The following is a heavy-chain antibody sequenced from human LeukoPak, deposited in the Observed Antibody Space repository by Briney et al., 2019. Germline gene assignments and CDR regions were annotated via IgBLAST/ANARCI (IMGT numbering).Heavy chain of an antibody. V-gene: IGHV1-18*01. CDR2: ISAYNGNT. CDR1: GYTFTRYG. J-gene: IGHJ6*03. CDR3: ARGERGYSYGYLSPTYYYYMDV. Sequence: ASVKVSCKASGYTFTRYGISWVRQAPGQGLEWMGWISAYNGNTNYAQKLQGRVTMTTDTSTSTAYMELRSLRSDDTAVYYCARGERGYSYGYLSPTYYYYMDVWGKGTTVTISS. D-gene: IGHD5-18*01.